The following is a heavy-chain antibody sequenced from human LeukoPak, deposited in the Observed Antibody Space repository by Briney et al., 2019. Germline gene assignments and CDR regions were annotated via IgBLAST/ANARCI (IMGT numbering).Heavy chain of an antibody. V-gene: IGHV4-34*01. J-gene: IGHJ5*02. D-gene: IGHD3-9*01. CDR3: ARESGFMYYDILTGSSNWFDP. CDR1: GGSFSGYY. Sequence: SETLSLTCAVYGGSFSGYYWSWIRQPPGKGLEWIGEINHSGSTNYNPSLKSRVTISVDTSKNQFSLKLSSVTAADTAVYYCARESGFMYYDILTGSSNWFDPWGQGTLVTVSS. CDR2: INHSGST.